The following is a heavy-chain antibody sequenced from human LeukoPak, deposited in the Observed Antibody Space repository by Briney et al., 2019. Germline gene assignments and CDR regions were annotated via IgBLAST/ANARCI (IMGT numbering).Heavy chain of an antibody. Sequence: SETLSLTCTVSGGSISSGNYFWSWIRQPPGKGLEWIAYIYHTGSTYYNPSLESRVTISVDRSKNKFYLKLTCVSAADTAVYYCARVVDRSSWSNWFDRWGEGTLVTV. D-gene: IGHD6-13*01. J-gene: IGHJ5*02. CDR1: GGSISSGNYF. CDR2: IYHTGST. CDR3: ARVVDRSSWSNWFDR. V-gene: IGHV4-30-2*01.